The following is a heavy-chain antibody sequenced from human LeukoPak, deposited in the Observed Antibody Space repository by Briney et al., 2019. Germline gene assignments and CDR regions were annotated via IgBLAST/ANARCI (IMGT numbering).Heavy chain of an antibody. CDR3: ARLWFGELSHHDY. Sequence: PGGSLRLSCAASGFTFSSYWMSWVRQAPGKGLEWVANIKQDRSEKYYVDSVKGRFTISRDNAKNSLYLQMNSLRAEDTAVYYCARLWFGELSHHDYWGQGTLVTVSS. J-gene: IGHJ4*02. CDR2: IKQDRSEK. V-gene: IGHV3-7*01. CDR1: GFTFSSYW. D-gene: IGHD3-10*01.